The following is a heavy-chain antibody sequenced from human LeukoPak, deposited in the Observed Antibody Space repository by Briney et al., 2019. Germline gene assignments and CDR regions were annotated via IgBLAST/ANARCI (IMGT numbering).Heavy chain of an antibody. CDR2: IYASGST. V-gene: IGHV4-61*02. Sequence: SETLSLTCTVSGGSISSGSYYWRWIRQPAGKGLEWIGRIYASGSTNYNPSLKSRFTISVDTSKNQLSLKLSSVTAADTAVYYCAGAPAGSLEWLSPFDYWGQGTLVTVSS. D-gene: IGHD3-3*01. CDR1: GGSISSGSYY. CDR3: AGAPAGSLEWLSPFDY. J-gene: IGHJ4*02.